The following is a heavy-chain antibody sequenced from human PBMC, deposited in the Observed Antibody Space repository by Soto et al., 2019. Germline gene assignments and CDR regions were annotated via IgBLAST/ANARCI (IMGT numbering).Heavy chain of an antibody. D-gene: IGHD3-10*01. CDR1: GFTLTTYS. CDR2: ISSSSSHI. V-gene: IGHV3-21*02. CDR3: VRERGLSSYYGMDV. J-gene: IGHJ6*02. Sequence: EVQLVESGGGLVKPGGSLRLSCAASGFTLTTYSMNWVRQASGKGLEWVASISSSSSHIYYADSVKGRFTNSRDNARNSLYLQMNSLRAEDTAVYYCVRERGLSSYYGMDVWGQGTTVTVSS.